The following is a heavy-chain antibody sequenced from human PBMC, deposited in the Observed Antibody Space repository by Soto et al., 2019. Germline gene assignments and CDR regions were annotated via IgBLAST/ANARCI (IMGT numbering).Heavy chain of an antibody. CDR1: GYSISSGYY. Sequence: SETLSLTCAVSGYSISSGYYWGWIRQPPGKGLEWIGSVYDTGSTYYNPSLKSRVTISLDTSKNQFSLKLRSVAAADPAGYYCARSTVTTFYYWGQGTLVTVS. CDR2: VYDTGST. J-gene: IGHJ4*02. D-gene: IGHD4-17*01. V-gene: IGHV4-38-2*01. CDR3: ARSTVTTFYY.